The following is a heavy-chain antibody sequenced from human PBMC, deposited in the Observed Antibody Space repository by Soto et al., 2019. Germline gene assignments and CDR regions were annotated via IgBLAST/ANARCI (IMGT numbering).Heavy chain of an antibody. CDR2: ISSSSSYT. Sequence: ESGGGLVKPGGSLRLSCAASGFTFSDYYMSWIRQAPGKGLEWVSYISSSSSYTNYADSVKGRFTISRDNAKNSLYLQMNSLRAEDTAVYYCARRKYYYDSSGYALDIWGQGTMVTVSS. V-gene: IGHV3-11*06. CDR3: ARRKYYYDSSGYALDI. J-gene: IGHJ3*02. D-gene: IGHD3-22*01. CDR1: GFTFSDYY.